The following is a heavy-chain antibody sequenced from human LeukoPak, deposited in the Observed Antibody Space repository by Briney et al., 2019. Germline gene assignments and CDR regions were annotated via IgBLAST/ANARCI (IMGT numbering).Heavy chain of an antibody. CDR2: ISGSGGST. CDR3: ARALSHYYDSSGYWAY. J-gene: IGHJ4*02. D-gene: IGHD3-22*01. V-gene: IGHV3-23*01. Sequence: GGSLRLSCAASGFTFSTYGMSWVRQAPGKGLEWVSGISGSGGSTYYADSVKGRFTISRDNSKNTLYLQMNSLRAEDTAVYYCARALSHYYDSSGYWAYWGQGTLVTVSS. CDR1: GFTFSTYG.